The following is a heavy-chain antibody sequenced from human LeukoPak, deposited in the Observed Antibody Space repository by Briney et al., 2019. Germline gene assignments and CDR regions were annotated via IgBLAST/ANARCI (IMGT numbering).Heavy chain of an antibody. CDR2: TYYRSKWYN. CDR3: ARDLISPTGIAVAGFDY. D-gene: IGHD6-19*01. J-gene: IGHJ4*02. Sequence: SQTLSLTCAISGDSVSSNSAAWNWIRQSPSRGLEWRGRTYYRSKWYNDYAVSVKSRITINPDTSKNQFSLQLNSVTPEDTAVYYCARDLISPTGIAVAGFDYWGQGTLVTVSS. V-gene: IGHV6-1*01. CDR1: GDSVSSNSAA.